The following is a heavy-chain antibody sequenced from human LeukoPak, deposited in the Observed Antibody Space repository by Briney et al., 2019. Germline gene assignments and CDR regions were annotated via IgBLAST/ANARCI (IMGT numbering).Heavy chain of an antibody. Sequence: GGSLRLSCAASGFTFNTYAMNWVRQAPGKGLEWVSGITVSGGGTYYADFVKGRFTISRDNSKNTLSLQMNSLRVEDTAVYYCAKDGGYSYGPHLDYWGQGTLVTVSS. D-gene: IGHD5-18*01. CDR2: ITVSGGGT. CDR1: GFTFNTYA. CDR3: AKDGGYSYGPHLDY. J-gene: IGHJ4*02. V-gene: IGHV3-23*01.